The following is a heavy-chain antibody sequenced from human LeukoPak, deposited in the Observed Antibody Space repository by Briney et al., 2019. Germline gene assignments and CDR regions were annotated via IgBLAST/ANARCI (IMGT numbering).Heavy chain of an antibody. CDR2: IYWDDDK. CDR1: GFSLSTSGVG. V-gene: IGHV2-5*02. Sequence: SGPTLVKPTQTLTLTCTFSGFSLSTSGVGVGWIRQPPGKALEWLALIYWDDDKRYSPSLKSKLTITKDTSKNQVVLTMTNMDPVDTATYYCAQGTYGSGSDWFDPWGQGTLVTVSS. D-gene: IGHD3-10*01. J-gene: IGHJ5*02. CDR3: AQGTYGSGSDWFDP.